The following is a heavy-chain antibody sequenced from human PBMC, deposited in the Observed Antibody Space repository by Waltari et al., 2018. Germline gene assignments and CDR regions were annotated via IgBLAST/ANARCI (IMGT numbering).Heavy chain of an antibody. CDR1: GGTFSSYA. J-gene: IGHJ6*02. CDR2: IIPIFGTA. Sequence: QVQLVQSGAEVKKPGSSVKVSCKASGGTFSSYAISWVRQAPGQGLEWMGRIIPIFGTANYAQKFKSRVTITADKSRSRADMELSSLRSEDTAVNYCARRWIAFNYYGMDVWGQGTTVTVAS. CDR3: ARRWIAFNYYGMDV. D-gene: IGHD2-2*03. V-gene: IGHV1-69*08.